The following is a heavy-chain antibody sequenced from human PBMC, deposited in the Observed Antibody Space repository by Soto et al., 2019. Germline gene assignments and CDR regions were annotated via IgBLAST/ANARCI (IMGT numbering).Heavy chain of an antibody. J-gene: IGHJ2*01. V-gene: IGHV4-4*02. D-gene: IGHD7-27*01. Sequence: QVQLQESGPGLVKPSGTLSLTCAVSGGSISSSNWWSWVRQPPGKGLEWIGEIYHSGSTNYNPSLKCRLTIAVDKSKNQFCLKLSNVTAADTDVYYCARMLTGDTVGNWYLDHWGRGTLVTVSS. CDR1: GGSISSSNW. CDR2: IYHSGST. CDR3: ARMLTGDTVGNWYLDH.